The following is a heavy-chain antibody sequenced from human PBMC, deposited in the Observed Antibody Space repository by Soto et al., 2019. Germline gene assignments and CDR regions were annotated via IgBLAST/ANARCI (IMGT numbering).Heavy chain of an antibody. V-gene: IGHV2-5*02. CDR3: AHRRTYGSGSYSFGY. CDR2: IYWDDDK. Sequence: QITLKESGPTLVNPTQTLTLTCTFSGFSLSTSGVGVAWIRQPPGKALEWLALIYWDDDKRYSPSLKSRLTITKDTSKNQVVLTMTNMDPVDTATYYCAHRRTYGSGSYSFGYWGQGTLVTVSS. D-gene: IGHD3-10*01. CDR1: GFSLSTSGVG. J-gene: IGHJ4*02.